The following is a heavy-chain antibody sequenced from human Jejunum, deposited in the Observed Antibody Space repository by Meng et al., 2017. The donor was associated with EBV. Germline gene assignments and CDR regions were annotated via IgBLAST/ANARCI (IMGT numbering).Heavy chain of an antibody. V-gene: IGHV4-4*02. CDR3: VRGGDYCLVY. Sequence: QVQLQVPGQGLVKPSGTLSLTCAVSGDYIDSRNWWSWVRQSPERGLEWIGEIYYSGSTNYNPSLKSRVTILVDRSENHFSLHLSSVTAADTAVYYCVRGGDYCLVYWGQGTLVTVSS. CDR2: IYYSGST. D-gene: IGHD2-21*02. J-gene: IGHJ4*02. CDR1: GDYIDSRNW.